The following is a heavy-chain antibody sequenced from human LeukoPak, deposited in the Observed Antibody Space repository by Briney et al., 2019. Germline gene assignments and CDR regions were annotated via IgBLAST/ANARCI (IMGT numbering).Heavy chain of an antibody. V-gene: IGHV4-39*02. CDR2: IYYSGST. CDR3: ARDSRQNIAVAGTIWYAFDY. J-gene: IGHJ4*02. D-gene: IGHD6-19*01. Sequence: SETLSLTCTVSGGSISSSSYYWGWIRQPPGKGLEWIGSIYYSGSTYYNPSLKSRVTISVDTSKNQFSLKLSSVTAADTAVYYCARDSRQNIAVAGTIWYAFDYWGQGTLVTVSS. CDR1: GGSISSSSYY.